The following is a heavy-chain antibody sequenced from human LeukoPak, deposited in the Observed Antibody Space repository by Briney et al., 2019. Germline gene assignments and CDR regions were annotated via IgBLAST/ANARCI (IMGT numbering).Heavy chain of an antibody. CDR3: AKDMVGTIPGGYYYYGMDV. J-gene: IGHJ6*02. V-gene: IGHV3-9*01. CDR1: GFTFDDYA. CDR2: ISWNSGSI. Sequence: GRSLRLSCAASGFTFDDYAMHWVRQAPGKGLEWVSGISWNSGSIGYADSVKGRFTISRDNAKNSLYLQMNSLRAEDTALYYCAKDMVGTIPGGYYYYGMDVWGQGTTVTVSS. D-gene: IGHD5-12*01.